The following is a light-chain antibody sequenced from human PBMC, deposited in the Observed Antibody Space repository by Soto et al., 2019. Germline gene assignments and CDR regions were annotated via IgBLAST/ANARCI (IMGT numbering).Light chain of an antibody. CDR3: QQSYSTPL. J-gene: IGKJ3*01. CDR1: QSIRSW. Sequence: DIQITQSPSTLSASVGDRVTITCRASQSIRSWLAWYQQKPGKAPKLLIYDASSLESGVPSRFSGSGSGTDFTLTISSLQPEDFATYYCQQSYSTPLFGPGTKVDI. V-gene: IGKV1-39*01. CDR2: DAS.